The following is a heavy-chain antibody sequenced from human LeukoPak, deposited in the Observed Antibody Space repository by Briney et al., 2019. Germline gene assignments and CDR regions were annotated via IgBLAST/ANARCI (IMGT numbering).Heavy chain of an antibody. J-gene: IGHJ4*02. V-gene: IGHV6-1*01. CDR3: TRDFGTTGWHTFDY. D-gene: IGHD6-19*01. CDR2: TYYRSKWYN. CDR1: GDSVSSKNGA. Sequence: SQTLSLTCVVSGDSVSSKNGAWNWIRQSPSRGLEWLGRTYYRSKWYNDYAESMEGRMTISQDTSKNQYSLHLNSVTPDDTAVYYCTRDFGTTGWHTFDYWGQGTLVTVSS.